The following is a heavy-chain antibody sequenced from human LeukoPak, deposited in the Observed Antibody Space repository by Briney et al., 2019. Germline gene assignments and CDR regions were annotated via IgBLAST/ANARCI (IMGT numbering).Heavy chain of an antibody. Sequence: PGESLRISCKASGYSFTSDWIGWVRQMPGKGLEWMGIIYPGDSDTRYSPSFQGQVTISADKSISTAYLQWSSLEASDTAMYYCARRGCNGGSCYGYWGQGTLVTVSS. J-gene: IGHJ4*02. CDR2: IYPGDSDT. CDR1: GYSFTSDW. V-gene: IGHV5-51*01. CDR3: ARRGCNGGSCYGY. D-gene: IGHD2-15*01.